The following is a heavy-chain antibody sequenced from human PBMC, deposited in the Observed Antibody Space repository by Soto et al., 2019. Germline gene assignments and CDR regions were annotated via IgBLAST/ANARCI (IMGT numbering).Heavy chain of an antibody. J-gene: IGHJ6*03. V-gene: IGHV4-31*03. Sequence: PSETLSLTCTVSGGSISSGGYYWSWIRQHPGKGLEWIGYIYYSGSTYYNPSLKSRVTISVDTSKNQFSLKLSSVTAADTAVYYCAMVRYCSSTSCYPDGHYYYYMDVWGKGTTVTVSS. D-gene: IGHD2-2*01. CDR3: AMVRYCSSTSCYPDGHYYYYMDV. CDR1: GGSISSGGYY. CDR2: IYYSGST.